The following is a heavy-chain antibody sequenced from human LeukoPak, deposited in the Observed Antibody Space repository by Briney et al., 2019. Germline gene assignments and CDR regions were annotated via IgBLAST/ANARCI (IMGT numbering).Heavy chain of an antibody. V-gene: IGHV3-53*01. CDR1: GFTVSSNY. CDR2: IYSGGST. J-gene: IGHJ3*02. Sequence: GGSLRLSCAASGFTVSSNYMSWVRQAPGKGLEWVSVIYSGGSTYYADSVKGRFTISRDNSKNTLYLQMNSLRAEDTAVYYCARDLGSNGRGIFDIWGQGTMVTVSS. CDR3: ARDLGSNGRGIFDI. D-gene: IGHD3-16*01.